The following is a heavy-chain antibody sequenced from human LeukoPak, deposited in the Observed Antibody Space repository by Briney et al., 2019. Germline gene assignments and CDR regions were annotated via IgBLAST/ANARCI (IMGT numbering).Heavy chain of an antibody. CDR2: INREGNEK. Sequence: GGSLRLSGATFGFAFSDYWMTWVRQVPGKGLEWVANINREGNEKYYVDSVKGRFTISRDNAKNSVDLQMDSLRVEDTAVYYCARVSIAAAGWGVLYNWFDPWGQGTLVTVSS. V-gene: IGHV3-7*01. D-gene: IGHD6-13*01. CDR3: ARVSIAAAGWGVLYNWFDP. CDR1: GFAFSDYW. J-gene: IGHJ5*02.